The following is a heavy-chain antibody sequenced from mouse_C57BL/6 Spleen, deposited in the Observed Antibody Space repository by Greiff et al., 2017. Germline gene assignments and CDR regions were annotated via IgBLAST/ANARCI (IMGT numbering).Heavy chain of an antibody. Sequence: QVQLQQSGAELVKPGASVKISCKASGYAFSSYWMNWVKQRPGKGLEWIGQIYPGDGDTNYNGKFKGKATLTADKSSSTAYMQLSSLTSEDSAVYFCARRPERYAMDYWGQGTSGTVSS. J-gene: IGHJ4*01. CDR1: GYAFSSYW. V-gene: IGHV1-80*01. CDR3: ARRPERYAMDY. CDR2: IYPGDGDT.